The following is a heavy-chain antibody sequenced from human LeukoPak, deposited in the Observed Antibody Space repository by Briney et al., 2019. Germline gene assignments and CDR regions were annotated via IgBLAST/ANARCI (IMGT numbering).Heavy chain of an antibody. Sequence: GGSLRLSCAASGFTFSSYGMHWVRQDPGKGLEWVAFIRYDGSNKYYADSVKGRFTISRDNSKNTLYLQMNSLRAEDTAVYYCAKDSYDFWSGTPGYWGQGTLVTVS. CDR2: IRYDGSNK. V-gene: IGHV3-30*02. J-gene: IGHJ4*02. CDR1: GFTFSSYG. D-gene: IGHD3-3*01. CDR3: AKDSYDFWSGTPGY.